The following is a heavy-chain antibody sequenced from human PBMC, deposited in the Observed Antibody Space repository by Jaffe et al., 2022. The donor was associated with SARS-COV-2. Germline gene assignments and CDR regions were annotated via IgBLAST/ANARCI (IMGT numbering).Heavy chain of an antibody. Sequence: QLQLQESGPGLVKPSETLSLTCTVSGGSIGSSDYYWGWIRQSPGKGLEWIGSVYYSSTYYNPSLKSRVTISADTSKNQFSLKLSSVTAADTAVYFCARDKRAFGYGGMDVWGRGTTVTVSS. D-gene: IGHD5-18*01. CDR3: ARDKRAFGYGGMDV. J-gene: IGHJ6*02. CDR1: GGSIGSSDYY. V-gene: IGHV4-39*02. CDR2: VYYSST.